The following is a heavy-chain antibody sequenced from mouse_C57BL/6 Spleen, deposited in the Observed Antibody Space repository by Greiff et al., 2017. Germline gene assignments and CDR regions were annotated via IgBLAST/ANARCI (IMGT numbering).Heavy chain of an antibody. CDR3: ARVDVTTVVDTEDY. J-gene: IGHJ2*01. Sequence: QVQLKESGAELARPGASVKLSCKASGYTFTSYGISWVKQRTGQGLEWIGEIYPRSGNTYYNEKFKGKATLTADKSSSTAYMELRSLTSEDSAVYFCARVDVTTVVDTEDYWGQGTTLTVSS. CDR2: IYPRSGNT. D-gene: IGHD1-1*01. V-gene: IGHV1-81*01. CDR1: GYTFTSYG.